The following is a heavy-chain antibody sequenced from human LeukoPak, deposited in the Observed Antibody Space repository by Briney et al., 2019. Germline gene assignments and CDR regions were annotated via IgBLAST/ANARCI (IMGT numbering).Heavy chain of an antibody. V-gene: IGHV1-2*04. J-gene: IGHJ4*02. Sequence: ASVKVSCKASGYTFTGYYMHWVRQAPGQGLEWMGWINPNSGGTNYAQKFQGWVTMTRDTSISTAYMELSRLRSDDTAVYYCATFSSGWAWDFDYWGQGTLVTVSS. D-gene: IGHD6-19*01. CDR2: INPNSGGT. CDR1: GYTFTGYY. CDR3: ATFSSGWAWDFDY.